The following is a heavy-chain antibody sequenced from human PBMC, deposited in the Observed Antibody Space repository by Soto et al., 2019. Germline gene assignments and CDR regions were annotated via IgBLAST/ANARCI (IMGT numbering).Heavy chain of an antibody. Sequence: GGSLRLSCAASGFTFSSYAMSWVRQAPGKGLEWVSAISGSGGSTYYADSVKGRFTISRDNSKNTLYLQMNSLRAEDTAVYYCAKGSDYGDYSGYYYYYMDVWGKGTTVTVSS. J-gene: IGHJ6*03. CDR1: GFTFSSYA. CDR2: ISGSGGST. D-gene: IGHD4-17*01. V-gene: IGHV3-23*01. CDR3: AKGSDYGDYSGYYYYYMDV.